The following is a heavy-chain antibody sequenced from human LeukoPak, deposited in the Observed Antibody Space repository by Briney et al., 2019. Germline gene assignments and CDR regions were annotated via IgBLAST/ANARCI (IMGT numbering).Heavy chain of an antibody. J-gene: IGHJ6*03. CDR2: INHSGST. Sequence: SETLSLTCAVYGGSFSGYYWSWIRQPPGKGLEWIGEINHSGSTYYNPSLKSRVTISVDRSKNQFSLKLSSVTAADTAVYYCASALGDFKSVFDYYYMDVWGKGTTVTVSS. CDR3: ASALGDFKSVFDYYYMDV. D-gene: IGHD3-3*01. CDR1: GGSFSGYY. V-gene: IGHV4-34*01.